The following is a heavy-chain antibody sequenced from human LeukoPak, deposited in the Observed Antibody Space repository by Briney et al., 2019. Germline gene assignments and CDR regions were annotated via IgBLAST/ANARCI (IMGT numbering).Heavy chain of an antibody. CDR3: ATLDLPPSTAAVAS. J-gene: IGHJ5*01. CDR2: FVLEDGER. Sequence: ASVMVSYKVSGYTLSELSIHWVRQGPGKGLEWMAGFVLEDGERIYAQKFRGRVRVTEDTSTDTAYMELSSLRSEDTAVYYCATLDLPPSTAAVASWGQGTLVTVSS. CDR1: GYTLSELS. V-gene: IGHV1-24*01. D-gene: IGHD6-13*01.